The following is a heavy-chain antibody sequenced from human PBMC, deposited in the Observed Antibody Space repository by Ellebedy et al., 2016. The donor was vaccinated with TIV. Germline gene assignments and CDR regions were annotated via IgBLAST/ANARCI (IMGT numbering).Heavy chain of an antibody. V-gene: IGHV3-23*01. D-gene: IGHD6-19*01. CDR3: AKGRGGGSDSSAPRYYFDS. CDR2: IYGSGRST. J-gene: IGHJ4*02. CDR1: GFTFSTYA. Sequence: GESLKISCAASGFTFSTYAMVWVRQTPGKGLEWVSGIYGSGRSTFYADSVKGRFTISRDNSRNTLYLQMNSLRAEDTAIYYCAKGRGGGSDSSAPRYYFDSWGLGTLVTVSS.